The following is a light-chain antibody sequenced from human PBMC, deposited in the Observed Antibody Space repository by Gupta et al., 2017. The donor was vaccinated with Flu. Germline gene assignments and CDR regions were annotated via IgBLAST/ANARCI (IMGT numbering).Light chain of an antibody. J-gene: IGKJ1*01. CDR1: QGISTY. V-gene: IGKV1-9*01. Sequence: PSFLSASVGDRVTITCRASQGISTYVAWYQQKPEKPPNLLIYAASFLQSGVPSRCSGLASGTEFTLTISSLQAEDVATYFCQQVNSYPWTFGQGTKVEIK. CDR2: AAS. CDR3: QQVNSYPWT.